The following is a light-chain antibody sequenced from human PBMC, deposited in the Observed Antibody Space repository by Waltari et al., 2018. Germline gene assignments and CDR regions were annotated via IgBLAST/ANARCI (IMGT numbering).Light chain of an antibody. J-gene: IGLJ1*01. CDR2: DVN. CDR1: SRDVGGYDS. Sequence: QSALTQPRSVSGSPGHSVTIPCAGTSRDVGGYDSVSWFQQHPGKVPKLLIYDVNERPSDVPDRFSGSKSANTASLTISGLQTEDEADYYCCSFAGSYTYVFGSGTRVTVL. V-gene: IGLV2-11*01. CDR3: CSFAGSYTYV.